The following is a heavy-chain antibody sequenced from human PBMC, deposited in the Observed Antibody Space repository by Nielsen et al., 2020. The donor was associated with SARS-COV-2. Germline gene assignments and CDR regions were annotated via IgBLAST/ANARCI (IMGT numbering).Heavy chain of an antibody. CDR3: AGEYTGSSLDY. D-gene: IGHD1-26*01. J-gene: IGHJ4*02. V-gene: IGHV1-69*04. CDR1: GDTFSTHG. CDR2: IFPMLGLA. Sequence: SVKVSCKASGDTFSTHGISWVRQAPGQGLEWMGRIFPMLGLANYAQKLQGRVTITADKSTNTAYLEMSSLRSEDTAVYYCAGEYTGSSLDYWGQGTLVTVSS.